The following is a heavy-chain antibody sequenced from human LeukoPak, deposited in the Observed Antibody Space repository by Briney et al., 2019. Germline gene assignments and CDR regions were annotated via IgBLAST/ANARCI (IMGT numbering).Heavy chain of an antibody. CDR2: IWYDGSYT. D-gene: IGHD3-10*01. Sequence: GGSLRLSCTTSGFNFSDYGMHWVRQSPGKGLEWVAVIWYDGSYTYYSNAVKGRFTISRDIPKNTLYLQMNSLRVEDTAVYHCARDPSGLAVRGWFGPWGPGTLVTVSS. CDR1: GFNFSDYG. CDR3: ARDPSGLAVRGWFGP. J-gene: IGHJ5*02. V-gene: IGHV3-33*01.